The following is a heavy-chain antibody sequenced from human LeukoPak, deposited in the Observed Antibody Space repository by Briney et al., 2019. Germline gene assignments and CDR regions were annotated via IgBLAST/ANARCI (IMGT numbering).Heavy chain of an antibody. CDR2: IIPIFGTA. J-gene: IGHJ5*02. D-gene: IGHD6-13*01. CDR3: ARDQGDSSSWYVWFDP. V-gene: IGHV1-69*13. Sequence: SVKVSCTASGGTFSSYAISWVRQAPGQGLEWMGGIIPIFGTANYAQKFQGRVTITADESTSTAYMELSSLRSEDTAVYYCARDQGDSSSWYVWFDPWGQGTLVTVSS. CDR1: GGTFSSYA.